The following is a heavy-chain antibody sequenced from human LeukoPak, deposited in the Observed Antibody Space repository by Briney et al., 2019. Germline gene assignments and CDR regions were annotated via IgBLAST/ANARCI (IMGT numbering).Heavy chain of an antibody. D-gene: IGHD1-1*01. J-gene: IGHJ4*02. CDR3: AKDTPTTGYHLDS. CDR2: IRYDGSDK. Sequence: GGSLRLSCAASGFDFSTQWMSWVRQAPGKGLEWVAFIRYDGSDKSYADSVKGRFTISRDNSENTLYLQINSLRVEDTAVYYCAKDTPTTGYHLDSWGQGTLVTVSS. V-gene: IGHV3-30*02. CDR1: GFDFSTQW.